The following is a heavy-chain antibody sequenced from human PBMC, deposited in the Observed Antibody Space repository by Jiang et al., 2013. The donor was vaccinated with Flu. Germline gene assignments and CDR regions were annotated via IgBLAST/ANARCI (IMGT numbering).Heavy chain of an antibody. D-gene: IGHD2-8*01. CDR2: IDPADSYS. J-gene: IGHJ5*02. CDR3: ARHNGASAHQRSLPGNNWFDP. V-gene: IGHV5-10-1*01. Sequence: EWMGRIDPADSYSNYSPSFQGHVNISVDRSISTAYLQWRSLKASDTAMYYCARHNGASAHQRSLPGNNWFDPWGQGTLVTVSS.